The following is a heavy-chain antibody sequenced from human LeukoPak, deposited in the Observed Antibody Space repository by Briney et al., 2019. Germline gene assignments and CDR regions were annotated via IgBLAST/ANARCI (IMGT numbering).Heavy chain of an antibody. V-gene: IGHV3-30*01. CDR2: ISYDGSNK. CDR1: GFTFSNYA. D-gene: IGHD1-7*01. CDR3: ARDSDNWNYDV. Sequence: GGSLRLSCAASGFTFSNYAMHWVRQAPGKGLEWGAIISYDGSNKYYADSVKGRFTISRDNSKNTLNLQMNSLRGEDTAVYYCARDSDNWNYDVWGQGTLVTVSS. J-gene: IGHJ4*02.